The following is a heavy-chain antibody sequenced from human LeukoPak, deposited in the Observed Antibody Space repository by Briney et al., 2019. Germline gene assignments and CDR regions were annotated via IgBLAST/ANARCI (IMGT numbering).Heavy chain of an antibody. Sequence: PGGSLRLSCAASGFTFSSYWMHWVRQAPGKGLVWVSPINPDRSVTTYADSVKGRFTISRDNAKNTLYLQMNSLRAEDTAVYYCARDSPSGFFDLWGRGTLVTVSS. V-gene: IGHV3-74*01. CDR3: ARDSPSGFFDL. D-gene: IGHD6-19*01. CDR1: GFTFSSYW. J-gene: IGHJ2*01. CDR2: INPDRSVT.